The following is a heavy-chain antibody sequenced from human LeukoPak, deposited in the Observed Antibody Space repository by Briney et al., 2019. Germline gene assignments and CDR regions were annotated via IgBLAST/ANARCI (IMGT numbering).Heavy chain of an antibody. Sequence: PGGSLRLSCVASGFTFTSYSMNWVRQAPGKGLEWISYISSSSANIYYADSVWGRFTISRDNAKSSLYLQMNSLRAEDTAVYYCARVGGSSWDWGQGTLVTVSS. CDR2: ISSSSANI. D-gene: IGHD6-6*01. J-gene: IGHJ4*02. V-gene: IGHV3-48*01. CDR3: ARVGGSSWD. CDR1: GFTFTSYS.